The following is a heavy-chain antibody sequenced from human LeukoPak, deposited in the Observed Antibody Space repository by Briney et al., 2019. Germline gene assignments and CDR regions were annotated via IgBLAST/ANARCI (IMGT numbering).Heavy chain of an antibody. V-gene: IGHV4-39*01. J-gene: IGHJ4*02. CDR3: ARQGGGSYTSSRPLFDY. CDR1: GGSISSSPYY. Sequence: PSETLSLTCSVSGGSISSSPYYWGWIRQPPGKGLEWIASIYYSGSTSYNPSLKRRVTISVDTSKNQLSLKLSSVTASDTAVYYCARQGGGSYTSSRPLFDYWGQGSLVTVSS. CDR2: IYYSGST. D-gene: IGHD3-3*01.